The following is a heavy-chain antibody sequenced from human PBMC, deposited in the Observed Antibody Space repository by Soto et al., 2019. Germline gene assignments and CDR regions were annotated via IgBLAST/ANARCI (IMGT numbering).Heavy chain of an antibody. CDR1: GGTFSSYA. CDR2: IIPIFGTA. Sequence: QVQLVQSGAEVKKPRSSVKISCKASGGTFSSYAISWVRQAPGQGLEWMGGIIPIFGTANYAQKFQGRVTITADESRSTDYMELSSLRSEDTAVYYCAREAAAAGRTPFDYWGQGTLVTVSS. CDR3: AREAAAAGRTPFDY. V-gene: IGHV1-69*01. J-gene: IGHJ4*02. D-gene: IGHD6-13*01.